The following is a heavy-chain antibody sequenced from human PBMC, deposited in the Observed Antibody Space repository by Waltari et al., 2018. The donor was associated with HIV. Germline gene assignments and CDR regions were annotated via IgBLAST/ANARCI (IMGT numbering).Heavy chain of an antibody. CDR2: IYTSGST. CDR3: ARAPGYYDILTGYYNPYYFDY. V-gene: IGHV4-61*02. J-gene: IGHJ4*02. CDR1: GGSISRGSYY. D-gene: IGHD3-9*01. Sequence: QVQLQESGPGLVKPSQTLSLTCTVSGGSISRGSYYWRWIRQPAGQGLAWIGRIYTSGSTNYNPSLKSRVTISVDTSKNQFSLKLSSVTAADTAVYYCARAPGYYDILTGYYNPYYFDYWGQGTLVTVSS.